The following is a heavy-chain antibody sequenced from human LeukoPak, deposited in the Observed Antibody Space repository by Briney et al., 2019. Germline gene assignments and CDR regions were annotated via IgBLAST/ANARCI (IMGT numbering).Heavy chain of an antibody. CDR1: GGSISSNTYY. D-gene: IGHD2-2*01. Sequence: SKTLSLTCTVSGGSISSNTYYWGWIRQPPGTGLEWIGSIYYRGSTYYNPSLKSRVTISVDSSKNQFSLKLSSVTAADTAVYYCASVVPAAQNYFDYWGQGTLVTVSS. V-gene: IGHV4-39*01. J-gene: IGHJ4*02. CDR3: ASVVPAAQNYFDY. CDR2: IYYRGST.